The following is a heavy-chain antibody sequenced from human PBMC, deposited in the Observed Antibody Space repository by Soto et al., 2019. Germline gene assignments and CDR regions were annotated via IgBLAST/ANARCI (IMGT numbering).Heavy chain of an antibody. D-gene: IGHD1-1*01. CDR3: ARDKQERLFYYYYGLDV. V-gene: IGHV1-18*04. CDR1: GYTFTSHN. J-gene: IGHJ6*02. CDR2: ISPYSGNT. Sequence: QVQLVQSGPEMKWPGASVKVSCQASGYTFTSHNISWVRQAPGQGLEWMGWISPYSGNTDYAQNLQGRVTMTTDTLTSTAYMEPRSLRSDDAAVYYCARDKQERLFYYYYGLDVWGQGTTVTVSS.